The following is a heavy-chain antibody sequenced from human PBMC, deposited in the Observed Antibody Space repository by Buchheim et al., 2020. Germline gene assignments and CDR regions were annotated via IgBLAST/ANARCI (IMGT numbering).Heavy chain of an antibody. CDR1: GGSFSGYY. CDR3: AREGTSRYLFDY. J-gene: IGHJ4*02. V-gene: IGHV4-34*01. Sequence: QVQLQQWGAGLLKPSETLSLTCAVYGGSFSGYYWSWIRQPPGKGLEWIGEINHTGSTNYNPSLKSRVTISVDTSKHPFSLKLSSVTAADTAVYYCAREGTSRYLFDYWGQGTL. CDR2: INHTGST. D-gene: IGHD1-14*01.